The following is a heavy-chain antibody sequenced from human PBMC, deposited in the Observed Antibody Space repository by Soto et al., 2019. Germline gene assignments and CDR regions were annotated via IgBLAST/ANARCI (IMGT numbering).Heavy chain of an antibody. D-gene: IGHD2-21*02. J-gene: IGHJ6*02. Sequence: PGGSLRLSFAASGFTFSSCAMHWVRQAPGKGLEGVSFIAYDGSNKYYGDSVKVRFTIPRENSKNTLYLQMNSLRAEDPAVYYCARDRAYCGGDCYIATLMHXWGQGTTFTVS. CDR3: ARDRAYCGGDCYIATLMHX. CDR1: GFTFSSCA. CDR2: IAYDGSNK. V-gene: IGHV3-30-3*01.